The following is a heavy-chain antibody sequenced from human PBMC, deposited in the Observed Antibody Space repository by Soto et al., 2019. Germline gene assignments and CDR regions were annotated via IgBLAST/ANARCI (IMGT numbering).Heavy chain of an antibody. CDR2: ISWNSGSI. CDR3: ANSYGETYYDYGMDV. CDR1: GFTFDDYA. J-gene: IGHJ6*02. Sequence: EVQLVESGGGLVQPGRSLRLSCAASGFTFDDYAMHWVRQAPGKGLEWVSGISWNSGSIGYADSVKGRFTISRDNAKNSLYLQMNSLRAEDTALYYCANSYGETYYDYGMDVWGQGTTVTVAS. V-gene: IGHV3-9*01. D-gene: IGHD4-17*01.